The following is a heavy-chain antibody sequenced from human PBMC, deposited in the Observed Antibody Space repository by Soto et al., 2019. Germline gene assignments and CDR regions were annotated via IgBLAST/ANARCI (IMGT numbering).Heavy chain of an antibody. V-gene: IGHV4-34*01. CDR2: INHSGST. J-gene: IGHJ6*02. CDR3: ARATYYDILTGYYNYYGMDV. CDR1: GGSFSGYY. D-gene: IGHD3-9*01. Sequence: SETLSLTCAVYGGSFSGYYWSWIRQPPAKGLEWIGEINHSGSTNYNPSLKSRVTISVDTSKNQFSLKLSSVTAADTAVYYCARATYYDILTGYYNYYGMDVWGQGTTVTVSS.